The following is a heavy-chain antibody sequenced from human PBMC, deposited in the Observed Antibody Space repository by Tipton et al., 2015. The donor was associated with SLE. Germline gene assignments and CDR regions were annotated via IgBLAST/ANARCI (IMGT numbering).Heavy chain of an antibody. CDR1: GGSISSYY. D-gene: IGHD4-11*01. CDR2: IYYSGST. Sequence: TLSLTCTVSGGSISSYYWSWIRQPPGKGLERIGYIYYSGSTNYNPSLKSRVTISVDTSTNQFSLKLSSVTAADTAVYYCARWAGPTVNFDYWGQGTLVTIS. J-gene: IGHJ4*02. V-gene: IGHV4-59*01. CDR3: ARWAGPTVNFDY.